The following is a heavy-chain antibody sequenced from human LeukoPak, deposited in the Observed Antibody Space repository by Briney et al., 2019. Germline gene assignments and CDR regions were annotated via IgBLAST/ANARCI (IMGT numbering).Heavy chain of an antibody. CDR3: ARSTNYYASGSSKGPFDY. Sequence: PGGSLRLSCAASGFSVSSSYMSWVRQAPGKGLEWVSVIYGVGSTYYADSVKGRFTISRDNSKNTLYLQMNSLRAEDTAVYYCARSTNYYASGSSKGPFDYWGQGILVTVSS. J-gene: IGHJ4*02. CDR2: IYGVGST. D-gene: IGHD3-10*01. CDR1: GFSVSSSY. V-gene: IGHV3-53*01.